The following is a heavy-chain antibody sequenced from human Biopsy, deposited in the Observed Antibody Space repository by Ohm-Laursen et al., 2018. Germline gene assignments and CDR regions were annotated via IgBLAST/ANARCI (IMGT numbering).Heavy chain of an antibody. CDR1: GDSISSYY. CDR3: ARATNSTDWPYYYFYGMDV. J-gene: IGHJ6*02. D-gene: IGHD2/OR15-2a*01. V-gene: IGHV4-59*01. CDR2: VYYTGST. Sequence: SETLSLTCTVSGDSISSYYWSWIRQPPGKGLQWIGYVYYTGSTDYNPSLQSRVTISVDTSKNQFSLRLNSVTAADTAVYYCARATNSTDWPYYYFYGMDVWGQGTTVTVSS.